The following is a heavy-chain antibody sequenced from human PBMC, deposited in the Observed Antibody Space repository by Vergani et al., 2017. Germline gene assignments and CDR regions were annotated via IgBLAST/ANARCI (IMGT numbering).Heavy chain of an antibody. CDR2: IIPIFGTA. CDR1: GGTFSSYA. V-gene: IGHV1-69*14. CDR3: AEGTGDYFDY. Sequence: QVQLVQSGAEVKQPGSSVQVSCKASGGTFSSYAISWVRQAPGQGLEWMGRIIPIFGTANYAQRFQGRGTITADKSTSTAYLELSSLRSDDTAVYYWAEGTGDYFDYWGQGTLVTVSS. J-gene: IGHJ4*02. D-gene: IGHD2-8*02.